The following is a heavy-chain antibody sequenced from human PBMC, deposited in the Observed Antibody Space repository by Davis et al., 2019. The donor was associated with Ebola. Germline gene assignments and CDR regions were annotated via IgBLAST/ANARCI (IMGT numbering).Heavy chain of an antibody. CDR2: VSGSGGHT. Sequence: GESLKISCAASGFTFSSCWMSWVRQVPGKGLEWVSSVSGSGGHTHYSDSVRGRFTISRDNSKNTLYLQMNSLRAEDTATYYCARYCHYPDCSYFDCWGQGTVVAVSS. CDR3: ARYCHYPDCSYFDC. D-gene: IGHD2-15*01. CDR1: GFTFSSCW. V-gene: IGHV3-23*01. J-gene: IGHJ4*02.